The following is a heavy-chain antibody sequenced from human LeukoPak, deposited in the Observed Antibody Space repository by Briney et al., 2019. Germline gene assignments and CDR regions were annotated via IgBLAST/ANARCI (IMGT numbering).Heavy chain of an antibody. Sequence: PGGSLRLSCAASGFSFSNSEMHWVRQGPGKGREGGAFIRYDGSNKYYADSVKGRFTISRDNSKNTLYLQMNRLRAEDTAVYYCAKDSNPHYDFWSGYFYWGQGTLVTVSS. CDR3: AKDSNPHYDFWSGYFY. V-gene: IGHV3-30*02. J-gene: IGHJ4*02. D-gene: IGHD3-3*01. CDR1: GFSFSNSE. CDR2: IRYDGSNK.